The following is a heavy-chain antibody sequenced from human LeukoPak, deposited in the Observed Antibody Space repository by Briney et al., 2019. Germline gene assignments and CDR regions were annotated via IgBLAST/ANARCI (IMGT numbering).Heavy chain of an antibody. CDR2: MNPNSGNT. D-gene: IGHD6-19*01. Sequence: ASVNVSCKASGYTFTSYDINWVRQATGQGRDGMGWMNPNSGNTGYAQKFQGRVTMTRNTSISTAYMELSSLRSEDTAVYYCAGDCSRGCPCLGYWGQGALVTVCS. CDR3: AGDCSRGCPCLGY. J-gene: IGHJ4*02. CDR1: GYTFTSYD. V-gene: IGHV1-8*01.